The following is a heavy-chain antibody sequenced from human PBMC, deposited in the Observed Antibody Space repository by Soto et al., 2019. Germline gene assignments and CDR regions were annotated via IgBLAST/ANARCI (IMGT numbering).Heavy chain of an antibody. V-gene: IGHV3-23*01. CDR2: ISGGGDTT. D-gene: IGHD3-10*01. J-gene: IGHJ4*02. Sequence: EVQLLESGGGLVQPGGSLRLSCAASGFTFNNYAMSWVRQAPGKALEWVSAISGGGDTTSYADSVKGRFTVSRDGSKNTLYLQMNSLRAEDTAVYYCAKGRGGSGSLTPRVDFWGQGTLVTVSS. CDR3: AKGRGGSGSLTPRVDF. CDR1: GFTFNNYA.